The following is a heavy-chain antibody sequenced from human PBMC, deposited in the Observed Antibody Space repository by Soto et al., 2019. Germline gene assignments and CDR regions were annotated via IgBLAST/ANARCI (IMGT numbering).Heavy chain of an antibody. CDR1: GGSISSGHW. J-gene: IGHJ4*02. V-gene: IGHV4-4*02. D-gene: IGHD6-19*01. Sequence: QVELQESRPGLVKTSGALSLTCAVSGGSISSGHWWSWFRQPPGEGLEWIGEIFQSGTTNYNPSVESRVIISMDKSKNQFSLEVISVTAADTAVYFCARHIAVAGTRGFDYWGQGTLVTVSS. CDR3: ARHIAVAGTRGFDY. CDR2: IFQSGTT.